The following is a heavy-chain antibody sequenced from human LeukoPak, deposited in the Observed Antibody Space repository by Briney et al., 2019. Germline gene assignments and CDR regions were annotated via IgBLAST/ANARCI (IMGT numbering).Heavy chain of an antibody. CDR1: GFTFSSYW. D-gene: IGHD3-22*01. J-gene: IGHJ5*02. CDR2: IKQDGSEK. V-gene: IGHV3-7*01. Sequence: GGSLRLSCAASGFTFSSYWMSWVRQAPGKGLEWVANIKQDGSEKHYVDSVKGRFTISRDNAKNSLYLQMNSLRAEDTAVYYCAREKIGYYDGSGRGWFDPWGQGTLVTVSS. CDR3: AREKIGYYDGSGRGWFDP.